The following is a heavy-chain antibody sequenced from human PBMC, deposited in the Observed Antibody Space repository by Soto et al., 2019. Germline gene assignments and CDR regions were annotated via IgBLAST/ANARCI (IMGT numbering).Heavy chain of an antibody. CDR1: GFSFGTYT. CDR3: GQHVRGGRLKSPFVI. D-gene: IGHD6-25*01. V-gene: IGHV3-23*01. Sequence: GGSLRLSCAVSGFSFGTYTVNWVRQAPGMGLEWVSGLSDSVGTTHYAYSVKGRFTISRDKSKNTLYLQMNNLRAEDTAVYYSGQHVRGGRLKSPFVIWCQGTQVTVSS. J-gene: IGHJ4*01. CDR2: LSDSVGTT.